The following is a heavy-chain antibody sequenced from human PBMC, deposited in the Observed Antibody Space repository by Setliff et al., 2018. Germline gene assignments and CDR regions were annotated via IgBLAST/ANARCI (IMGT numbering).Heavy chain of an antibody. Sequence: PSETLSLTCTVSGDSISSGSYYWNWIRQHPEKGLEWLGYIFHSGSTHNNSSLKSRITISIDTSKNHFSLELNSVTAADSAVYYCARVADGSGSFYLGFDYWGQGILVTVSS. V-gene: IGHV4-31*03. CDR3: ARVADGSGSFYLGFDY. J-gene: IGHJ4*02. CDR1: GDSISSGSYY. CDR2: IFHSGST. D-gene: IGHD3-10*01.